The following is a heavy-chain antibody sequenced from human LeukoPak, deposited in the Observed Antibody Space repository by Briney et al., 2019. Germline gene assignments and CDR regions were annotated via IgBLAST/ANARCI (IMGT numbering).Heavy chain of an antibody. J-gene: IGHJ4*02. CDR2: IDPTGSDK. CDR1: GFTFSNHW. D-gene: IGHD6-19*01. Sequence: GGSLRLSCAASGFTFSNHWMSWVRQAPGEGLEWVANIDPTGSDKYYMDSVRGRFTISRDNAQNSLYLQMNSLRAEDTAVYYCANNYLGWSLGGRGTLVTVSS. CDR3: ANNYLGWSL. V-gene: IGHV3-7*01.